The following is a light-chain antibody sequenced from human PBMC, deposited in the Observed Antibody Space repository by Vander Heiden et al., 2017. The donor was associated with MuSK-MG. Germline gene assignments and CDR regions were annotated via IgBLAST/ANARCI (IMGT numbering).Light chain of an antibody. V-gene: IGKV1-5*03. CDR3: QQHESISPYT. CDR2: KAS. Sequence: DIQMTQSPSTLSASVGDRVTITCRASQSISSWLAWYQQKPGKAPKLLIYKASSLESGVPSRFSGSGSGTEFTVTISSLQPDDFATYYCQQHESISPYTFGQGTKLEIK. CDR1: QSISSW. J-gene: IGKJ2*01.